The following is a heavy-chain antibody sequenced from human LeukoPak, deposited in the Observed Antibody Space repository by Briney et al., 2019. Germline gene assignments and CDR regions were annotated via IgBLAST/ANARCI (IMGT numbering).Heavy chain of an antibody. Sequence: SETLSLTCTVSGGPISSYYWSWIRQPPGKGLGRIGYLYYRGSTTYNPSLKSRVTISIDPSKNQFSLKLSSVTAADTAVYYCARDLRVGGSSGWYAFDVWGQGTMVTVSS. D-gene: IGHD6-19*01. CDR2: LYYRGST. CDR1: GGPISSYY. J-gene: IGHJ3*01. CDR3: ARDLRVGGSSGWYAFDV. V-gene: IGHV4-59*01.